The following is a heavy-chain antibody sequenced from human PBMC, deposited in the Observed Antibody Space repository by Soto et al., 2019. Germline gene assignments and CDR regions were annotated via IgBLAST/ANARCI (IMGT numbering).Heavy chain of an antibody. D-gene: IGHD2-15*01. CDR2: IHHSGST. CDR1: GGSFSGYY. J-gene: IGHJ4*02. Sequence: QVQLQQWGAGLLKPSETLSLTCAVYGGSFSGYYWSWIRQPPGKGLDWIGEIHHSGSTNYNPSLKSRVTISVDTSKNQLSLKLSSVTAADTAVYYCARGDCSGGSCYYDYWGQGTLVTVSS. CDR3: ARGDCSGGSCYYDY. V-gene: IGHV4-34*01.